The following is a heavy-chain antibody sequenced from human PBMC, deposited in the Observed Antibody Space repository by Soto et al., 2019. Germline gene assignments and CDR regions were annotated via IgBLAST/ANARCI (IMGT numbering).Heavy chain of an antibody. V-gene: IGHV1-69*13. D-gene: IGHD1-26*01. CDR3: AVEYYDAFDI. CDR2: IIPIFGTA. Sequence: PVRSSGRLSGETFRFYGWPYLRQAPGQGLEWMGGIIPIFGTANYAQKFQGRVTITADESTSTAYMELSSLRSEDTSVYYRAVEYYDAFDIWGQGTIVTVSS. J-gene: IGHJ3*02. CDR1: GETFRFYG.